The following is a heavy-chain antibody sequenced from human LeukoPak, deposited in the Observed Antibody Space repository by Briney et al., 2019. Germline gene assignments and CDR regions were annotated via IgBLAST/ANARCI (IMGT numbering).Heavy chain of an antibody. Sequence: SVKVSCKASGGTFGSYAISWVRQAPGQGLEWMGGIIPIFGTANYAQKFQGRVTITADESTSTAYMELSSLRSEDTAVYYCARGSSWYPYYYGMDVWGQGTTVTVSS. CDR2: IIPIFGTA. V-gene: IGHV1-69*01. CDR1: GGTFGSYA. J-gene: IGHJ6*02. D-gene: IGHD6-13*01. CDR3: ARGSSWYPYYYGMDV.